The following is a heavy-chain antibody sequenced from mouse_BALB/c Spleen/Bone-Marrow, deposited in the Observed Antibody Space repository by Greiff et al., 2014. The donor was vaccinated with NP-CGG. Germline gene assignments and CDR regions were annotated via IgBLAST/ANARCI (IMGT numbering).Heavy chain of an antibody. Sequence: EVQVVESGGDLVKPGGSLKLSCAASGFTFSSYGMSWVRQTPDKRLEWVATISSGGSYTYYPDSVKGRFAISRDNAKNTLYLQKSSLKSEDTAMYYCARQTYYDYDGYFDYWGQGTTLTVSS. CDR1: GFTFSSYG. CDR3: ARQTYYDYDGYFDY. D-gene: IGHD2-4*01. J-gene: IGHJ2*01. V-gene: IGHV5-6*01. CDR2: ISSGGSYT.